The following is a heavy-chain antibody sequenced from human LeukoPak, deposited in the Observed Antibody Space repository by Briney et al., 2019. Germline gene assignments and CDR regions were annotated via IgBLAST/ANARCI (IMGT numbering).Heavy chain of an antibody. Sequence: ASVKVSCKASGGTFSSYAISWVRQAPGQGLEWMGGIIPIFGTANYAQKFQGRVTITADESTSTAYMELSSLRSEDTAVYYCAANPSVDIVVVVAATHYYYGMDVWGKGTTVTVSS. CDR3: AANPSVDIVVVVAATHYYYGMDV. CDR2: IIPIFGTA. D-gene: IGHD2-15*01. J-gene: IGHJ6*04. CDR1: GGTFSSYA. V-gene: IGHV1-69*13.